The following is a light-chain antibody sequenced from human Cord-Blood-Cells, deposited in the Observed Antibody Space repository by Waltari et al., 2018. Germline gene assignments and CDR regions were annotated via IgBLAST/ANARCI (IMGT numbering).Light chain of an antibody. V-gene: IGKV1-39*01. Sequence: DIQMTQSPSFLSASVGDRVNITCRASQSISSYLNWYQQKPGKAPKLLIYAASSVQSGVPSMFSGSGSGTDFTLTISSLQPEDFATYYCQQSYSTLYTFGQGTKLEIK. J-gene: IGKJ2*01. CDR2: AAS. CDR1: QSISSY. CDR3: QQSYSTLYT.